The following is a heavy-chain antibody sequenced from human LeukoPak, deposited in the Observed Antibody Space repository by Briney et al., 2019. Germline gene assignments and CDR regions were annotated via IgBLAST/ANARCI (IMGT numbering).Heavy chain of an antibody. J-gene: IGHJ4*02. CDR3: ATSLFRSRSWYVFDY. CDR1: GYTLTELS. V-gene: IGHV1-24*01. Sequence: ASVKVSFKVSGYTLTELSIHWVRRAPGKGLEWMGGFDPEDGETIYAQKFQGRVTMTEATSTDTAYMELRSMRSEDTAVSYCATSLFRSRSWYVFDYWGQGTLVTVSS. CDR2: FDPEDGET. D-gene: IGHD6-13*01.